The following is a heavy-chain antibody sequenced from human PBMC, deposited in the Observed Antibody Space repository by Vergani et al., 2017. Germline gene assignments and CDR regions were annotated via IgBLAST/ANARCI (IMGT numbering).Heavy chain of an antibody. J-gene: IGHJ4*02. CDR2: INHSGST. D-gene: IGHD6-13*01. Sequence: QLQLQESGPGLVKPSETLSLTCTVSGGSISSSNYYWGWIRQPPGKGLEWIGEINHSGSTNYNPSLKSRVTISVDTSKNQFSLKLSSVTAADTAVYYCARGGYIAAFSYWGQGTLVTVSS. V-gene: IGHV4-39*07. CDR3: ARGGYIAAFSY. CDR1: GGSISSSNYY.